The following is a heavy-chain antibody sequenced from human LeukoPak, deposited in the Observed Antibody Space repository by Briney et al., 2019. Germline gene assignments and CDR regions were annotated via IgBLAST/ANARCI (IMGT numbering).Heavy chain of an antibody. CDR2: IYSGGST. Sequence: PGGSLRLSCAASGFTVSSNYMSWVRQAPGKGLEWVSVIYSGGSTYYADSVKGRFTISRDNSKNTLYLQMNSLRAEDTAVYYCARDGYYDSSGYYADWGQGTLVTVSS. CDR1: GFTVSSNY. D-gene: IGHD3-22*01. CDR3: ARDGYYDSSGYYAD. J-gene: IGHJ4*02. V-gene: IGHV3-53*05.